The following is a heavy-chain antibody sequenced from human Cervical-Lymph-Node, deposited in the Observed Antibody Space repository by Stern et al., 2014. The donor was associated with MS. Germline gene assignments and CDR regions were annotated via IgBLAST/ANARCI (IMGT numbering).Heavy chain of an antibody. Sequence: QDQLVQSGPALVKPTQTLTLTCTFSGFSLSTSKMCVSWIRQPPGKALEWLARIDWDDDKYYSTSLGTRLTISKDTSKNQVVLTLTNVDPVDTATYYCARTRFEYSGTRSFDYWGQGALVTVSS. CDR2: IDWDDDK. CDR1: GFSLSTSKMC. D-gene: IGHD6-6*01. CDR3: ARTRFEYSGTRSFDY. V-gene: IGHV2-70*15. J-gene: IGHJ4*02.